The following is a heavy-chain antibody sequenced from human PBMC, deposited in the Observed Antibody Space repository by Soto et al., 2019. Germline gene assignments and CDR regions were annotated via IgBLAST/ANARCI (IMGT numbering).Heavy chain of an antibody. V-gene: IGHV3-53*01. CDR2: IYSGGST. J-gene: IGHJ4*02. Sequence: GGSLRLSCAASGFTVSSNYMSWVRQAPGKGLEWVSVIYSGGSTYYADSVKGRFTISRDNSKNTLYLQMNSLRAEDTAVYYCAREDYYDSSGYYGYWGQGTLVTVSS. D-gene: IGHD3-22*01. CDR1: GFTVSSNY. CDR3: AREDYYDSSGYYGY.